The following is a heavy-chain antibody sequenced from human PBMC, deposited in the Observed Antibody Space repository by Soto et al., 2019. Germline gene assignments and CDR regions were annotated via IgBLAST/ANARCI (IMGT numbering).Heavy chain of an antibody. Sequence: QVQLVQSGAEVKKPGASVKVSCKASGYTFTGYYMHWVRQAPGQGLEWMGWINPNSGGTNYAQKLHRRGTMHRDTAISTAYTELSRLRSEDTAVYSCARCLRQGVLCPLDYWGQGTLVTVSS. V-gene: IGHV1-2*02. D-gene: IGHD2-2*01. J-gene: IGHJ4*02. CDR3: ARCLRQGVLCPLDY. CDR2: INPNSGGT. CDR1: GYTFTGYY.